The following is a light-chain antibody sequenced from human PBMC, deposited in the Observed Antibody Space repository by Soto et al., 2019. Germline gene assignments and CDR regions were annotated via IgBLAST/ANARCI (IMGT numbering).Light chain of an antibody. V-gene: IGKV1-5*01. CDR1: QSISSW. Sequence: DIQMTQSPSTLSASVGDRVTITCRASQSISSWLAWYQQKPGKAPKLLIYDASSLESSVPSRFSGSGSGTEYTLTISSLQPDDFATYYCQQYNSYPYTFGQGTKVDIK. CDR2: DAS. J-gene: IGKJ2*01. CDR3: QQYNSYPYT.